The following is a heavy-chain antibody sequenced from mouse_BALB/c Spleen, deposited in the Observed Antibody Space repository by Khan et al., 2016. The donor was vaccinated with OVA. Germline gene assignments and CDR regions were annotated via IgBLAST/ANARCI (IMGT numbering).Heavy chain of an antibody. CDR1: GYTFTSYW. Sequence: QVQLQQSGAELAKPGASVKMSCKASGYTFTSYWMHWVKQRPGHGLEWIGYINPSTGYTEYNQKFKDKATLTADKSSSTAYMQLSSLTSEDSAVYYCASYYGSSYDMDYWGQGTSVTVS. CDR3: ASYYGSSYDMDY. D-gene: IGHD1-1*01. CDR2: INPSTGYT. V-gene: IGHV1-7*01. J-gene: IGHJ4*01.